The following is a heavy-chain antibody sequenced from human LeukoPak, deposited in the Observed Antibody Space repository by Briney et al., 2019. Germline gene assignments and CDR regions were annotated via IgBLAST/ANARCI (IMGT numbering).Heavy chain of an antibody. D-gene: IGHD6-13*01. CDR1: GGFISSNSAY. J-gene: IGHJ4*02. CDR3: ARVGSSWPHYYFDS. V-gene: IGHV4-39*07. Sequence: SETLSLTCTVSGGFISSNSAYWSCIRQPPGKALEWIGNNSGTTYYNPSLQNRVTMSVDTSNNQFSLKLTSVTAADTAVYYCARVGSSWPHYYFDSWGRGTLVTVSS. CDR2: NSGTT.